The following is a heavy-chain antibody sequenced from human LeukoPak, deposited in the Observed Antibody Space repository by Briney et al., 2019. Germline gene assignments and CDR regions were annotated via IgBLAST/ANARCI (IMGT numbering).Heavy chain of an antibody. CDR1: GGSISSYY. V-gene: IGHV4-59*08. CDR3: ARSVVVTAPLGY. D-gene: IGHD2-21*02. Sequence: SETLSLTCTVSGGSISSYYWSWIRQPPGKGLEWIGYVYYNGSTNYNPSLKSRVTISVDTSKNQFSLKINSVTVADTAVYYCARSVVVTAPLGYWGQGTLLTVSS. J-gene: IGHJ4*02. CDR2: VYYNGST.